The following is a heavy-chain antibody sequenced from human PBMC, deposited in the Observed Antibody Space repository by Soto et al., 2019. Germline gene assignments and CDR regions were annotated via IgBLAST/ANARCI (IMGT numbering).Heavy chain of an antibody. CDR2: ISGYNHNT. CDR3: AREYGMDV. CDR1: GYSFNTYA. J-gene: IGHJ6*02. V-gene: IGHV1-18*01. Sequence: QDQLVQSGAEVKKPGASVKVSCKASGYSFNTYAISWVRQAPGQGLEWMGWISGYNHNTNYAGKFQGIGTVTADRSTSTAYMELRSLTSNDSAVYYCAREYGMDVWGQGTPVTVS.